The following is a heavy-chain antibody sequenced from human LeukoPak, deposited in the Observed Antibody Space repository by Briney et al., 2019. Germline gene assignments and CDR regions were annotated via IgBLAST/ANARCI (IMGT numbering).Heavy chain of an antibody. V-gene: IGHV1-69*05. J-gene: IGHJ4*02. CDR3: ASNDYGDPVFDY. Sequence: SVKVSCKASGGTFSSYAISWVRQAPGQGLEWMGGIIPIFGTANYAQKFQGRVTITTDESTSTAYMELSSLRAEDTAVYYCASNDYGDPVFDYWGQGTLVTVSS. D-gene: IGHD4-17*01. CDR1: GGTFSSYA. CDR2: IIPIFGTA.